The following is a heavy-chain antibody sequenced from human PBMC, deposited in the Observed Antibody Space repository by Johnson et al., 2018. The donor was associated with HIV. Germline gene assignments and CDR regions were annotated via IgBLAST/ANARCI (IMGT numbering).Heavy chain of an antibody. CDR1: GFTFDDYG. Sequence: VLLVESGGGVVRPGGSLRLSCAASGFTFDDYGMSWVRQVPGKGLVWVSDINWNGGSTGYADSVKGRFTISRDNAKKSLYLQMNSLRAEDTALYYCARESIHSSGWSPEAFDIWGQGTMVTVSS. CDR3: ARESIHSSGWSPEAFDI. J-gene: IGHJ3*02. CDR2: INWNGGST. V-gene: IGHV3-20*04. D-gene: IGHD6-19*01.